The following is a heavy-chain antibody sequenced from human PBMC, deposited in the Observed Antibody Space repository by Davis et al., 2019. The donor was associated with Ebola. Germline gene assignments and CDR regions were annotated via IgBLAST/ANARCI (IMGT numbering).Heavy chain of an antibody. CDR3: ARVGIVVVPAADFDYYYGMDV. J-gene: IGHJ6*02. D-gene: IGHD2-2*01. V-gene: IGHV4-34*01. CDR2: INHSGST. CDR1: GGSFSGYY. Sequence: SETLSLICAVYGGSFSGYYWSWIRQPPGKGLEWIGEINHSGSTNYNPSLKSRVTISVDTSKNQFSLKLSSVTAADTAVYYCARVGIVVVPAADFDYYYGMDVWGQGTTVTVSS.